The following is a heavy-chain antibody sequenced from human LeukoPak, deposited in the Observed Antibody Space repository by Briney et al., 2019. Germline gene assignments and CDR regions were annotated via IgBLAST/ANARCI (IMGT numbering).Heavy chain of an antibody. CDR2: IYSGGSS. D-gene: IGHD3-22*01. CDR1: GFIVSTNY. Sequence: GGSLRLSCAASGFIVSTNYMTWVRQAPGKGLEWVSVIYSGGSSYYADSVKGRFTISRDNAKNSLYLQMNSLRAEDTAVYYCARGSGGSGYPFDYWGQGTLVTVSS. CDR3: ARGSGGSGYPFDY. J-gene: IGHJ4*02. V-gene: IGHV3-53*01.